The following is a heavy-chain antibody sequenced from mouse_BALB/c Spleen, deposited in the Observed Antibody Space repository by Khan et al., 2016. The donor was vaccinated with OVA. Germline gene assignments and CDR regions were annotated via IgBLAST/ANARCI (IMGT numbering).Heavy chain of an antibody. CDR1: GYTFTNYG. CDR2: INTYTGEP. Sequence: QIQLVQSGPELKKPGETVKISCKASGYTFTNYGMNWVKQAPGKGLKWMGWINTYTGEPTYADAFKGRFAHSFEISASIAYLQINDLKNEDTATYFCARFHGGYWGQGTTLTVSS. V-gene: IGHV9-3-1*01. J-gene: IGHJ2*01. CDR3: ARFHGGY.